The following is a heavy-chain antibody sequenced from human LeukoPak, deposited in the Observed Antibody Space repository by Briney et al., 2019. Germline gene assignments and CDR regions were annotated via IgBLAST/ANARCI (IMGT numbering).Heavy chain of an antibody. V-gene: IGHV4-30-2*01. Sequence: SETLSLTCAVSGGSISSGGYSWSWIRQPPGKGLEWIGYIYHSGSTYYNPSLKSRVTISVDRSKNQFSLKLSSVTAADTAVYYCARGGDSSGYYTFDYWGQGILVTVSS. CDR2: IYHSGST. CDR3: ARGGDSSGYYTFDY. D-gene: IGHD3-22*01. CDR1: GGSISSGGYS. J-gene: IGHJ4*02.